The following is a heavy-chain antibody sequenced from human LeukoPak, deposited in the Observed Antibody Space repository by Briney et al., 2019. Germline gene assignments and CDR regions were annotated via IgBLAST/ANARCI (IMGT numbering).Heavy chain of an antibody. V-gene: IGHV3-30*03. CDR2: IFYVGSIE. D-gene: IGHD3-22*01. CDR3: ARDPRGPTGYDSSGRDTFDY. Sequence: GGSLTLSCAASGFIFSTYWMSWVRQAPGGGLEWVAVIFYVGSIEYYAESVKGRFTISRDNPKNTLYLKMNSLRAEDTAVYYCARDPRGPTGYDSSGRDTFDYWGRGTLVTVSS. CDR1: GFIFSTYW. J-gene: IGHJ4*02.